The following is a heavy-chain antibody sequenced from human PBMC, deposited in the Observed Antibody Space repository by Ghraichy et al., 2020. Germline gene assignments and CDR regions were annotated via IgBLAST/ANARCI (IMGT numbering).Heavy chain of an antibody. CDR2: TYYTSKWEN. Sequence: SLTCAISGDSVSNTGAAWNWIRQSPLRGLEWLGRTYYTSKWENDYAVSVKSRITINPDTSKNQVSLHLNYVTPDDTAVYFCVRTIDRNYADYWGQGTLVTVSS. CDR3: VRTIDRNYADY. J-gene: IGHJ4*02. CDR1: GDSVSNTGAA. V-gene: IGHV6-1*01.